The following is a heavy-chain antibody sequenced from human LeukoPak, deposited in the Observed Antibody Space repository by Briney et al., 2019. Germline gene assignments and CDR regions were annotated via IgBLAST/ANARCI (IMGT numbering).Heavy chain of an antibody. CDR3: ARIAGYYYYYMDV. CDR2: INPSGGST. CDR1: GYTFTSYY. Sequence: GASVKVSCKASGYTFTSYYMHWVRQAPGQGPEWMGIINPSGGSTSYAQKFQGRVTMTRDTSTSTVYMELSSLRSDDTAVYYCARIAGYYYYYMDVWGKGTTVTVSS. J-gene: IGHJ6*03. V-gene: IGHV1-46*01.